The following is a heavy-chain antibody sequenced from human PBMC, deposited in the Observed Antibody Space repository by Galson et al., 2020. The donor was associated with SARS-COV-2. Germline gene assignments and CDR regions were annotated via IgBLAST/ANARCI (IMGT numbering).Heavy chain of an antibody. CDR2: INDGGRT. J-gene: IGHJ4*02. Sequence: PSETLSLTCAVYGGTFSGYYWNWIRQSPGKGLEWIGEINDGGRTNYNPSLESRVGISVDTSKKQFSLKLSSVTAAATAVYHCARGRYPRADGILLWMYRIASSGVFDSWSQGTRVTVSS. CDR3: ARGRYPRADGILLWMYRIASSGVFDS. CDR1: GGTFSGYY. V-gene: IGHV4-34*01. D-gene: IGHD6-13*01.